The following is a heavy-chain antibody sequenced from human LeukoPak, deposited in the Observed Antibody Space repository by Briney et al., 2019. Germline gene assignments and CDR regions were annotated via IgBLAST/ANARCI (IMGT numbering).Heavy chain of an antibody. CDR2: VGTAGDT. D-gene: IGHD3-22*01. CDR3: AGAISDYYELKTGDYRPPWWYFDL. J-gene: IGHJ2*01. CDR1: GFTFSNYD. Sequence: QAGGSLRLSCAASGFTFSNYDMHWVRQAPGKGLEWVSGVGTAGDTYYTGSVKGRFTISREDVKSSLYLQMSSLRAGDTAVYCCAGAISDYYELKTGDYRPPWWYFDLRGRGTLVAVSS. V-gene: IGHV3-13*01.